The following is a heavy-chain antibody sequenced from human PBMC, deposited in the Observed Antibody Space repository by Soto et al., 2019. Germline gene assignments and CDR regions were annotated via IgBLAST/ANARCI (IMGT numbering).Heavy chain of an antibody. J-gene: IGHJ4*02. CDR1: GFSFSDAW. Sequence: EVQLAVSGGGFVKPGGSLRLSCAVSGFSFSDAWLNWVRQAPGKGLEWVGRIKTRSDSAATDYAAPVKGRFIISRDDSKNTLFLQLHSLQADDTAVYYCTTDLQTRRYTWNFYCCQGTLVTVSS. CDR2: IKTRSDSAAT. V-gene: IGHV3-15*07. CDR3: TTDLQTRRYTWNFY. D-gene: IGHD1-7*01.